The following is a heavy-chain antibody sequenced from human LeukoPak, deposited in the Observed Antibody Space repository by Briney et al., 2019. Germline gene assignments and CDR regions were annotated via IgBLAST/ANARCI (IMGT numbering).Heavy chain of an antibody. CDR2: INSDGSST. Sequence: PGGSLRLSCAASGFTFSTYWMHWVSQAPGKGLVWVSRINSDGSSTNYADSVKGRFTISRDNAKNTLYLQMNGLRADDTAVYYCAREPYGSGSYWGQGTLVTVSS. J-gene: IGHJ4*02. CDR3: AREPYGSGSY. V-gene: IGHV3-74*01. D-gene: IGHD3-10*01. CDR1: GFTFSTYW.